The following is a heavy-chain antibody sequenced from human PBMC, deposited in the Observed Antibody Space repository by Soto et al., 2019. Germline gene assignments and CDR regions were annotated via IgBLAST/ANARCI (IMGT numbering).Heavy chain of an antibody. V-gene: IGHV3-23*01. CDR2: LSGSGGRT. CDR3: AKERTSSGYFDY. Sequence: WLPLRDRWAVSEGTSITHAISWISQAPGKGLEWVSALSGSGGRTYYTESVKGRFTISRDNSKNTLYLQMKSLRAEDTAVYYCAKERTSSGYFDYWGQGTLVTVSS. D-gene: IGHD2-15*01. CDR1: EGTSITHA. J-gene: IGHJ4*02.